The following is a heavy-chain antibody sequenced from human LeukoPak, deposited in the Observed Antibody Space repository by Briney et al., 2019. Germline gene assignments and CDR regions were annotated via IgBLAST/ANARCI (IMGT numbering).Heavy chain of an antibody. CDR1: GYTFTGYY. Sequence: ASVKVSCKASGYTFTGYYMHWVRQAPGQGLEWMGWINPNSGGTNYAQKFQGRVTMTRDTSISTAYMELSRLRSDDTAVYYCARDEPIADRFLEWLPNDAFDIWGQGTMVTVSS. CDR3: ARDEPIADRFLEWLPNDAFDI. J-gene: IGHJ3*02. CDR2: INPNSGGT. V-gene: IGHV1-2*02. D-gene: IGHD3-3*01.